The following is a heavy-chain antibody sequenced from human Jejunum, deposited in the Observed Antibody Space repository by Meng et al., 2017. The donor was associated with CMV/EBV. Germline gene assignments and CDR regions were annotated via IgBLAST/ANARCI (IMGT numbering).Heavy chain of an antibody. CDR2: VYYNGNT. J-gene: IGHJ5*02. CDR1: GDSISKYY. Sequence: GDSISKYYWSWIRQSPGKGLELIGYVYYNGNTKYNPSLKSLVTISVDTSKNQFSLKLTSVTAADTAVYFCARESWLGVPAGRFDPWGQGTLVTVSS. D-gene: IGHD6-19*01. CDR3: ARESWLGVPAGRFDP. V-gene: IGHV4-59*01.